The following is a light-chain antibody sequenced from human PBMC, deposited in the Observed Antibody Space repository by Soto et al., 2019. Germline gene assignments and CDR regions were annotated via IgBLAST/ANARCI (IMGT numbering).Light chain of an antibody. J-gene: IGLJ3*02. Sequence: QSVLTQAASVSGSPGQSITISCTGTSSDIGSYNYVSWYQQHPGKAPKLIIYDVSSRPSGVSDRFAGSKSGNTASLTISGLQVEDGADYYCISYTISSTWVFGGGTKVTVL. CDR2: DVS. CDR3: ISYTISSTWV. V-gene: IGLV2-14*01. CDR1: SSDIGSYNY.